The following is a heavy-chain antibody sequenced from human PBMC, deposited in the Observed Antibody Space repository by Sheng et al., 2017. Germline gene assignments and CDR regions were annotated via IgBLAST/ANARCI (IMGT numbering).Heavy chain of an antibody. D-gene: IGHD2-15*01. CDR3: ARAEADVSNFYMDV. V-gene: IGHV3-72*01. Sequence: EEQLVESGGGLVQPGGCLRLSCAASGFTFSDHYMDWVRQAPGKGLEWVGRSRNKANSYTTEYAASVKGRFTISRDDSKNSVSLQMNSLKTEDTAVYYCARAEADVSNFYMDVWGKGTTVTVSS. J-gene: IGHJ6*03. CDR1: GFTFSDHY. CDR2: SRNKANSYTT.